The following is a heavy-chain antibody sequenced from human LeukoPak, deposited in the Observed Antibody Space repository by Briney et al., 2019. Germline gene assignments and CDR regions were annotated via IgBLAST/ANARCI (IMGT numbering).Heavy chain of an antibody. CDR3: ASLRGYSRYARFDP. V-gene: IGHV1-69*05. Sequence: ASVKVSCKASGGTFTSYAISWVRQAPGQGHERMGGIIPIFGTANYAQKFQGRVTITTDESTSTAYMELSSLRSEDTAVYYCASLRGYSRYARFDPWGQGTLVTVSS. CDR1: GGTFTSYA. CDR2: IIPIFGTA. D-gene: IGHD5-12*01. J-gene: IGHJ5*02.